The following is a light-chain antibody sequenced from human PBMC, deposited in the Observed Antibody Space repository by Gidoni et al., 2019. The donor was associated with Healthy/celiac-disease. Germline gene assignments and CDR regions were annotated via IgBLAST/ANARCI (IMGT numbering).Light chain of an antibody. J-gene: IGKJ3*01. CDR2: AAS. Sequence: DIQMTQSPSSLSASIGDRVTITCRASQGISNYLAWYQQKPGKVPKLLIYAASTLQSGVPSRFSGSGSGTDFTLTISSLQPEDVATYYCQKYNSAKVTFXPXTKVDIK. V-gene: IGKV1-27*01. CDR3: QKYNSAKVT. CDR1: QGISNY.